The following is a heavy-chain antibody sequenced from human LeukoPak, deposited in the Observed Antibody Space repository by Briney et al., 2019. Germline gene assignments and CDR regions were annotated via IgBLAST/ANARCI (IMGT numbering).Heavy chain of an antibody. CDR3: ARGTDWSNASDY. CDR2: IYYSGST. D-gene: IGHD1/OR15-1a*01. J-gene: IGHJ4*02. CDR1: GGSISSGGYY. Sequence: SQTLSLTCTVSGGSISSGGYYWSWIRQHPGKGLEWIGYIYYSGSTYYNPSLKSRVTISVDTSKNQFSLKLSSVTAADTAVYYCARGTDWSNASDYWGQGTLVTVSS. V-gene: IGHV4-31*03.